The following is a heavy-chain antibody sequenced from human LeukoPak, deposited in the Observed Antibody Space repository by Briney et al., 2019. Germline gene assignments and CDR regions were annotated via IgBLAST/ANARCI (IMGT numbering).Heavy chain of an antibody. J-gene: IGHJ4*02. CDR3: ARHSGIAARRGGYFDY. CDR2: INHSGGT. Sequence: SETLSLTCAASGYSISSGYYWGWLRQPPRKGREWVGRINHSGGTDYNPALKRRVTISIDTSKNHSSLKLSSVTAADTAVDYCARHSGIAARRGGYFDYWGQGTLVTVSS. V-gene: IGHV4-38-2*01. D-gene: IGHD6-6*01. CDR1: GYSISSGYY.